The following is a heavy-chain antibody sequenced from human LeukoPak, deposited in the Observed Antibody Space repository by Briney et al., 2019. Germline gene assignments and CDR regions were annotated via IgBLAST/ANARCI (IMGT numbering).Heavy chain of an antibody. D-gene: IGHD3-16*02. CDR1: GGSISSGHYY. J-gene: IGHJ4*02. CDR2: IYYSGST. V-gene: IGHV4-30-4*01. CDR3: ARAGELSSQEFDY. Sequence: SETLSLTCTVSGGSISSGHYYWSWIRQPPGKGLEWIGYIYYSGSTYYNPSLKSRVTISVDTSKNQFSLKLSSVTAADTAVYYCARAGELSSQEFDYWGQGTLVTVSS.